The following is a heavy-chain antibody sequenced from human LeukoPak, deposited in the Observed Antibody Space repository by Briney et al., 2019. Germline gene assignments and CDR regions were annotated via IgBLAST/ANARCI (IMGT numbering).Heavy chain of an antibody. J-gene: IGHJ4*02. D-gene: IGHD6-19*01. CDR3: ARGKRIYGTVAVAGHHYFDY. V-gene: IGHV4-34*01. CDR1: GGSFSNYY. Sequence: SETLSLTCAVYGGSFSNYYWSWIRQPPGKGLAWIGEIHHSGSTNYNPSLKSRVTISVDTSKNQFSLKLNSLTAADTAVYYCARGKRIYGTVAVAGHHYFDYWGQGTLVTVSS. CDR2: IHHSGST.